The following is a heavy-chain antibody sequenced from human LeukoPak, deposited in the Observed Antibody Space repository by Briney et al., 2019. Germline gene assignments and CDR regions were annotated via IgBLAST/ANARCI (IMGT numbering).Heavy chain of an antibody. Sequence: GGSLRLSCAASGFTFSSYDMNWVRQAPGKGLEWVSYISSSGSTIYYADSVKGRFTISRDNAKNSLYLQMNSLRAEDTAVYYCARAGSPYYYDSSGYYQYYYYYMDVWGKGTTVTISS. V-gene: IGHV3-48*03. D-gene: IGHD3-22*01. J-gene: IGHJ6*03. CDR2: ISSSGSTI. CDR3: ARAGSPYYYDSSGYYQYYYYYMDV. CDR1: GFTFSSYD.